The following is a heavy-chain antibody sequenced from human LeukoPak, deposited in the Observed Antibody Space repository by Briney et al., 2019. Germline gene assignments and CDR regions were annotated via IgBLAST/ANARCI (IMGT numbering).Heavy chain of an antibody. CDR2: IKEDGSEK. Sequence: GGSLRLSCAASGFTFSSYWMSWVRQAPGKGLEWVANIKEDGSEKYYVDSVKGRFTISRDNARNSLYLQMNSLRPEDSAVYYCARDRENWDFYDSSGYHFDTLGYWGQGTLVTVSS. CDR3: ARDRENWDFYDSSGYHFDTLGY. V-gene: IGHV3-7*01. D-gene: IGHD3-22*01. CDR1: GFTFSSYW. J-gene: IGHJ4*02.